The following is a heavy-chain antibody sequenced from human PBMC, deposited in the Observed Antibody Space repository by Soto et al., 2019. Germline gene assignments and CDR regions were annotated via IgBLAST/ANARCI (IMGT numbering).Heavy chain of an antibody. CDR1: GYSMTSGYY. Sequence: NPSETLSLTCAVSGYSMTSGYYWGWVRQPPGKGLEWLGSIYHGGSVYYNPSLKSRVTLSLDASKNHFSLHLTSVTAADTAVYYCARTFDYYGMDVWGQGTAVTVS. CDR2: IYHGGSV. D-gene: IGHD3-3*01. J-gene: IGHJ6*02. V-gene: IGHV4-38-2*01. CDR3: ARTFDYYGMDV.